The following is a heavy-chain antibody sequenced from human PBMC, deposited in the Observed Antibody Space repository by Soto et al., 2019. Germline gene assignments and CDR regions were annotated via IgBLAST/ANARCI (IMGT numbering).Heavy chain of an antibody. CDR2: ISGSGGST. D-gene: IGHD2-2*01. J-gene: IGHJ6*03. CDR1: GFTFSSYA. V-gene: IGHV3-23*01. CDR3: ARNGVVVPAAIAVTYYYYYMDV. Sequence: PGGSLRLSCAASGFTFSSYAMSWVRQAPGKGLERVSAISGSGGSTYYADSVKGRFTISRDNSKNTLYLQMNSLRAEDTAVYYCARNGVVVPAAIAVTYYYYYMDVWGKGTTVTAP.